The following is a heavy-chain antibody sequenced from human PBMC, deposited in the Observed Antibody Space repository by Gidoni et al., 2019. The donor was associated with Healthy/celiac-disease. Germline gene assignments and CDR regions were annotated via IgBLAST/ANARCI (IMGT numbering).Heavy chain of an antibody. J-gene: IGHJ4*02. CDR2: IYYSGST. Sequence: QLQLQESVPGLVKPSETLSLTCTVSGGSISSSSYYWGWIPQPPGKGLEWIGSIYYSGSTYYNPSLKSRVTISVDTSKNQFSLKLSSVTAADTAVYYCASGPIFGDYWGQGTLVTVSS. D-gene: IGHD3-3*01. CDR1: GGSISSSSYY. CDR3: ASGPIFGDY. V-gene: IGHV4-39*01.